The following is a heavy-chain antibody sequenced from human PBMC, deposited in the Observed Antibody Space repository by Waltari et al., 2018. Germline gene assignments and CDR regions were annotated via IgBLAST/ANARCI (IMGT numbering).Heavy chain of an antibody. CDR3: AKKSSVVAATRYWYFDL. J-gene: IGHJ2*01. Sequence: EVQLLESGGGLVQPGGSLRLSCAASGFTFSSYAMSWVRQAPGKGLEWVSAISGSGGSTYYAYSVKGRFTISRDNSKNTLYLQMNSLRAEDTAVYYCAKKSSVVAATRYWYFDLWGRGTLVTVSS. V-gene: IGHV3-23*01. CDR2: ISGSGGST. D-gene: IGHD2-15*01. CDR1: GFTFSSYA.